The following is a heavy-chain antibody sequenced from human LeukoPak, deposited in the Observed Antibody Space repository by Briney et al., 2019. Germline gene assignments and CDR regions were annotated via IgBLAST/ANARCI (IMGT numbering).Heavy chain of an antibody. J-gene: IGHJ4*02. Sequence: SVKVSCKASGGTFSSYAISWVRQAPGQGLEWMGGIIPIFGTANYAQKFQGRVTITADKSTSTAYMELSSLRSEDTAVYYCARRPYYYDSSGYFFVYWGQGTLVTVSS. D-gene: IGHD3-22*01. CDR2: IIPIFGTA. CDR3: ARRPYYYDSSGYFFVY. CDR1: GGTFSSYA. V-gene: IGHV1-69*06.